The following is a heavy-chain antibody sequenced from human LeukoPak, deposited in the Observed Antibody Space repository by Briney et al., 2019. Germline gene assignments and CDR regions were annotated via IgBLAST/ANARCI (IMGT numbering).Heavy chain of an antibody. D-gene: IGHD1-26*01. Sequence: TGGSLRLSCAASGFTFSNFAMSCVRQAPGKGLEWVSVISGSSGSTYSADSVKGRFTISRENSKNTLYLQMNSLRAEVTAIYYCAREVGWFDSWGQGTLVTVSS. V-gene: IGHV3-23*01. CDR3: AREVGWFDS. CDR1: GFTFSNFA. CDR2: ISGSSGST. J-gene: IGHJ5*01.